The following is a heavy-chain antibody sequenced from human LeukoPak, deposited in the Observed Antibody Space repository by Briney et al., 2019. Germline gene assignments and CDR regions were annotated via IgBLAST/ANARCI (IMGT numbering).Heavy chain of an antibody. CDR2: IYSGGST. V-gene: IGHV3-53*01. CDR3: ARDLRIAVAGGS. Sequence: GGSLRLSCAASGFTVSSNYMSWVRQAPGKGLEWVSVIYSGGSTYYADSVKGRFTISRDNSKNTLYLQMNSLRAEDTAVYYCARDLRIAVAGGSWGQGTLVTVSS. D-gene: IGHD6-19*01. J-gene: IGHJ4*02. CDR1: GFTVSSNY.